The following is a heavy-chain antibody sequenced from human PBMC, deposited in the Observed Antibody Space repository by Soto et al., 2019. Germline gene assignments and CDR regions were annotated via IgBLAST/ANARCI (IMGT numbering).Heavy chain of an antibody. D-gene: IGHD2-15*01. J-gene: IGHJ4*02. CDR3: ARVMLGGHSDY. V-gene: IGHV1-8*02. Sequence: ASVKVSCKASGYTFTSYAMHWVRQAPGQGLEWMGWMNANSGNTDYAQKFQGRVTMTRNTSIRTAYIDLSSLSSDDTAVYYCARVMLGGHSDYWGQGTLVTVSS. CDR1: GYTFTSYA. CDR2: MNANSGNT.